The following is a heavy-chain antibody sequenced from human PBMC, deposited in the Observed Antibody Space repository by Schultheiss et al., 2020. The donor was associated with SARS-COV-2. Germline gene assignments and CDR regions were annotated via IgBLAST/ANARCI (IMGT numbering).Heavy chain of an antibody. CDR3: GHSERAYSWPVVY. J-gene: IGHJ4*02. Sequence: SGPTLVKPTETLTLTCTVSGFSLSSPRLGVSWIRQPPGKALEWLAHIFSNDEKSYSTSLKSRLTISKDTSKSQVVLTMTNMDPVDTATYYCGHSERAYSWPVVYWGQGTLVTVSS. CDR2: IFSNDEK. V-gene: IGHV2-26*01. CDR1: GFSLSSPRLG. D-gene: IGHD4-11*01.